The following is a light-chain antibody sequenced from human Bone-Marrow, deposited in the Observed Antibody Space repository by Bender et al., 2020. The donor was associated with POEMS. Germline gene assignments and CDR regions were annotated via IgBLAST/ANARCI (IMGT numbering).Light chain of an antibody. Sequence: QSALTQPRSVSGSPGQSVTISCTGTSSDIGTYDHVSWYQHHPGKAPKLIIYGVTERPSGIPERVSGSSSGTTVTLTISGVQAEDEADYYCQSTDRSGTYVVFGGGTKLTVL. J-gene: IGLJ2*01. CDR1: SSDIGTYDH. CDR3: QSTDRSGTYVV. V-gene: IGLV2-11*01. CDR2: GVT.